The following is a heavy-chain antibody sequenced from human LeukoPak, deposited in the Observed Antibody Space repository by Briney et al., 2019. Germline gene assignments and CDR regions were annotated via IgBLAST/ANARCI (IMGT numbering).Heavy chain of an antibody. D-gene: IGHD3-16*01. CDR3: AGIGVYYYYMDV. CDR1: GGSISSYY. Sequence: SETLSLTCTVSGGSISSYYWSWIRQPPGQGLEWIGYIYYSGSTNYNPSLKSRVTISVDTSKNQFSLKLSSVTAADTAVYYCAGIGVYYYYMDVWGKGTTVTVSS. V-gene: IGHV4-59*01. J-gene: IGHJ6*03. CDR2: IYYSGST.